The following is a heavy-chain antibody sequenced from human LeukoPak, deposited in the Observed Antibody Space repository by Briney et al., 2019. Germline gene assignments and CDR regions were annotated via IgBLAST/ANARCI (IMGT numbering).Heavy chain of an antibody. Sequence: SETLSLTCTVSGGSISSHYWSWIRQPPGKGLEWIGYIYYSGSTNYNPSPKSRVTISVDTSKNQFSLKLSSVTAADTAVYYCARVVRSSGWYALSWGQGTLVTVSS. CDR3: ARVVRSSGWYALS. D-gene: IGHD6-19*01. CDR2: IYYSGST. CDR1: GGSISSHY. J-gene: IGHJ4*02. V-gene: IGHV4-59*11.